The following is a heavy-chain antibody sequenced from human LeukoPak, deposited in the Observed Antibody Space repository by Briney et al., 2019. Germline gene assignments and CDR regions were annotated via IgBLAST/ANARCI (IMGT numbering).Heavy chain of an antibody. CDR1: RGSISSGDDY. J-gene: IGHJ5*02. V-gene: IGHV4-30-4*01. Sequence: PSETLSLTRTVSRGSISSGDDYWSRIRQPPGKGLEWIGYIYYSGSTYYNPSLKSRVTISVDTSKNQFSLKLSSVTAADTAVYYCASSPYDFWSGYYFWFDPWGQGTLVTVSS. CDR2: IYYSGST. CDR3: ASSPYDFWSGYYFWFDP. D-gene: IGHD3-3*01.